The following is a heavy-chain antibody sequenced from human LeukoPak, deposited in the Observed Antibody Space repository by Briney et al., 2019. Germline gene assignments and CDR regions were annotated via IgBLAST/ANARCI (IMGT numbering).Heavy chain of an antibody. CDR1: GFTFSSYA. D-gene: IGHD2-2*01. Sequence: GGSLRLSCAASGFTFSSYAMSWVRQAPGKGLKWVSGISGSGGSTYYADSVKGRFTISRDNSKNTLSLQMNSLRAADTAVYYCARLHLGFCSSTSCYADYWGQGTLVTVSS. V-gene: IGHV3-23*01. CDR3: ARLHLGFCSSTSCYADY. J-gene: IGHJ4*02. CDR2: ISGSGGST.